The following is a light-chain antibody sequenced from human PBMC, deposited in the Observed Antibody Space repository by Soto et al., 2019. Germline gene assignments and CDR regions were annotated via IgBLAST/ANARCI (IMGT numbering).Light chain of an antibody. J-gene: IGKJ4*01. V-gene: IGKV1-27*01. CDR2: AAS. CDR1: QDLGNF. CDR3: QKCKVAPYN. Sequence: LMCESQSSQSAFVGDRVTIAFRALQDLGNFLAWYQQQPGKVPKLLIYAASTSQSGVPSRFSGSGTGTDSTLTISSLQPQDVATYSCQKCKVAPYNFGGGTKVDIK.